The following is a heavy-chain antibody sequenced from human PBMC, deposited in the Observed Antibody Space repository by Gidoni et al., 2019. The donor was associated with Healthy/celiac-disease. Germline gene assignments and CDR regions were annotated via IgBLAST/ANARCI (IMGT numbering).Heavy chain of an antibody. V-gene: IGHV3-23*04. CDR2: ISGSGGST. CDR3: VSLRAGYYGMDV. J-gene: IGHJ6*02. CDR1: GFTFSSYA. Sequence: EVQLVESGGGLVQPGGSLRLSCAASGFTFSSYAMSWVRQAPGKGLEWVSAISGSGGSTYYADSVKGRFTISRDNSKNTLYLQMNSLRAEDTAVYYCVSLRAGYYGMDVWGQGTTVTVSS.